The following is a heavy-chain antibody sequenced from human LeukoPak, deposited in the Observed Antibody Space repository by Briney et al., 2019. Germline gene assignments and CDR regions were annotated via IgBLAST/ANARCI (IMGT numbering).Heavy chain of an antibody. CDR2: INHSGST. V-gene: IGHV4-34*01. J-gene: IGHJ4*02. Sequence: SGGSLRLSCAASGFTFSDYAMSWIRQPPGKGLEWIGEINHSGSTNYNPSLKSRVTISVDTSKNQFSLKLSSVTAAGTAVYYCARVDPYDILTGYYSFIIDYWGQETLVTVSS. CDR3: ARVDPYDILTGYYSFIIDY. CDR1: GFTFSDYA. D-gene: IGHD3-9*01.